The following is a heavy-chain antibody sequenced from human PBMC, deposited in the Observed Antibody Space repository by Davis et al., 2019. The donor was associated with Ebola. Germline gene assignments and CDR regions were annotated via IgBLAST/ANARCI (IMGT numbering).Heavy chain of an antibody. D-gene: IGHD5-12*01. CDR3: ARVRSGYDYFDY. CDR2: INHSGST. J-gene: IGHJ4*02. CDR1: GGSISSYY. V-gene: IGHV4-34*01. Sequence: SETLSLTCTVSGGSISSYYWSWIRQPPGKGLEWIGEINHSGSTNYNPSLKSRVTISVDTSKNQFSLKLSSVTAADTAVYYCARVRSGYDYFDYWGQGTLVTVSS.